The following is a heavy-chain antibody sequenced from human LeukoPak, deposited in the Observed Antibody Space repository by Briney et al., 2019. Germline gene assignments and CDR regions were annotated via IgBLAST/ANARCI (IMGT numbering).Heavy chain of an antibody. Sequence: SETLSLTCTVSGASISDYYWSWIRQPPGKGLEWIGYIYYSGSSNYNPSLKSRVTISVDTSKNQFSLKLSSVTAADTAVYYCARARASGYSGAVDYWGRGTLVTVSS. V-gene: IGHV4-59*01. D-gene: IGHD3-22*01. CDR2: IYYSGSS. CDR1: GASISDYY. J-gene: IGHJ4*02. CDR3: ARARASGYSGAVDY.